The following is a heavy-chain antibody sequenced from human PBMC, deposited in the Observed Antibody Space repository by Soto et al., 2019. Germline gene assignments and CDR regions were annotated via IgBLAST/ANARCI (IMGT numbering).Heavy chain of an antibody. CDR2: IYYSGST. CDR3: ARLTGALYGMDV. D-gene: IGHD7-27*01. CDR1: GGSISSSSHY. J-gene: IGHJ6*02. Sequence: QLQLQESGPGLVKPSETLSLTCTVSGGSISSSSHYWGWIRQPPGTGLEWIGNIYYSGSTYYNPSRKSRVTISVDTAKNDFSLEMSSVTAAHTAEYYCARLTGALYGMDVWGQGTTVPVSS. V-gene: IGHV4-39*02.